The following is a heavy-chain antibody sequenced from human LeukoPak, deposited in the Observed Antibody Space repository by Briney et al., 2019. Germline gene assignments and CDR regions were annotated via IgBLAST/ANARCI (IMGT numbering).Heavy chain of an antibody. CDR3: AKEQIFGVVWEEGYYFDY. J-gene: IGHJ4*02. D-gene: IGHD3-3*01. Sequence: GGSLTLSCAASGFIFSGSAMNWVRQAPGKGLEWVSSINGVSSHIYYADSVKGRFTIYRDNAKNSLYLQMNSLRAEDTAVYYCAKEQIFGVVWEEGYYFDYWGQGTLVTVSS. CDR2: INGVSSHI. V-gene: IGHV3-21*06. CDR1: GFIFSGSA.